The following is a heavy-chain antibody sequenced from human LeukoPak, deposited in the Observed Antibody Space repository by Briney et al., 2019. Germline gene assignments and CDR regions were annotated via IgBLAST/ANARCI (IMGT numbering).Heavy chain of an antibody. CDR2: MYYSGST. CDR1: GGSISSYY. V-gene: IGHV4-59*08. CDR3: ARIDRGYCSSTSCYSSWFDP. J-gene: IGHJ5*02. D-gene: IGHD2-2*01. Sequence: SDTLSLTCTVSGGSISSYYWSWIRQPPGKGLEWIGYMYYSGSTNYNPSLKSRVTISVDTSKNQFSLKLSSVTAADTAVHYCARIDRGYCSSTSCYSSWFDPWGQGTLVTVSS.